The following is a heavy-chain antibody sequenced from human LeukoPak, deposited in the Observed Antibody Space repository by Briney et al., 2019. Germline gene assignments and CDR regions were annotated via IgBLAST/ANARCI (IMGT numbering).Heavy chain of an antibody. CDR1: GFTFSNFG. Sequence: PGGPLRLSCTASGFTFSNFGVNWVRQAPGKGLEWVSCMDRHTDIYYANSVRGRFTISRDNAKNSVFLQMDRLTVEDTAVYYCVGDPTTNRYQYFEYWGQGALVTVSS. D-gene: IGHD2-8*01. J-gene: IGHJ4*02. V-gene: IGHV3-21*01. CDR2: MDRHTDI. CDR3: VGDPTTNRYQYFEY.